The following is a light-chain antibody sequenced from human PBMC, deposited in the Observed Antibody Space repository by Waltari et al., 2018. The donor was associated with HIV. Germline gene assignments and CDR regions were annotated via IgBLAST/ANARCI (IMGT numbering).Light chain of an antibody. Sequence: DIQMPQSPFTLSASVGDRVTITCRASQNINSWLAWYQQKPGKAPKLLIYKASILESGVPSRFSGYKSGTEFTLTISSLHPDDFATYYCQHYQTYPWTFGQGTKVEIK. V-gene: IGKV1-5*03. J-gene: IGKJ1*01. CDR2: KAS. CDR1: QNINSW. CDR3: QHYQTYPWT.